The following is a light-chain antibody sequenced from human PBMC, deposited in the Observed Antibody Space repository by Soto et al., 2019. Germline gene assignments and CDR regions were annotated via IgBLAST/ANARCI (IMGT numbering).Light chain of an antibody. V-gene: IGLV2-14*01. CDR1: SSDVGGYNY. CDR2: EVS. CDR3: SSYTGGNPSYV. Sequence: SVLTQPASVSGSPGQSITISCTGTSSDVGGYNYVSWYQQHPGKAPKLMIFEVSNRPSGVSNRFSGSKSGNTASLTISGLQTEDEADYYCSSYTGGNPSYVFGTGTKVTVL. J-gene: IGLJ1*01.